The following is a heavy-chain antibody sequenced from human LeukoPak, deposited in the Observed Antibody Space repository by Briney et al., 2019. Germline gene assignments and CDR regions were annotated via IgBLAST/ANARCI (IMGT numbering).Heavy chain of an antibody. CDR1: GFTFSSYS. V-gene: IGHV3-21*01. CDR2: ISKRSGYI. D-gene: IGHD1-26*01. CDR3: ARDLEGGGSYVD. Sequence: GGSLRLSCAASGFTFSSYSMNWVRQAPGKGPEWVSSISKRSGYIYYADSVKGRFTVSRDNAKNSLYLQMNGLRAEDTAVYYCARDLEGGGSYVDWGQGTLVTVSS. J-gene: IGHJ4*02.